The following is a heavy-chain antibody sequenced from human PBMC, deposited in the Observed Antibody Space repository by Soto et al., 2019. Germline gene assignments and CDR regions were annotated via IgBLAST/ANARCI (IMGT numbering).Heavy chain of an antibody. V-gene: IGHV1-46*01. D-gene: IGHD5-18*01. CDR1: GYTFTSYY. CDR3: ARDLLGYSYGWSDAFDI. CDR2: INPSGGST. Sequence: GASVKVSFKASGYTFTSYYMHWLRQAPGQGLEWMGIINPSGGSTSYAQKFQGRVTMTRDTSTSTVYMELSSLRSEDTAVYYCARDLLGYSYGWSDAFDIWGQGTMVTVSS. J-gene: IGHJ3*02.